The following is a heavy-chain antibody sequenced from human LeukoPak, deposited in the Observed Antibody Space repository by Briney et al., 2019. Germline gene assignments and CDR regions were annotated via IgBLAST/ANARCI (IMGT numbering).Heavy chain of an antibody. CDR3: ARVKGDRPTSGWYYPYYYYMDV. CDR1: GGSISSHY. CDR2: IYYSGST. J-gene: IGHJ6*03. D-gene: IGHD6-19*01. Sequence: SETLSLTCTVSGGSISSHYWSWIRQPPGKGLEWIGYIYYSGSTNYNPSLKSRVTISVDTSKNQFSLKLSSVTAADTAVYYCARVKGDRPTSGWYYPYYYYMDVWGKGTTVTVSS. V-gene: IGHV4-59*11.